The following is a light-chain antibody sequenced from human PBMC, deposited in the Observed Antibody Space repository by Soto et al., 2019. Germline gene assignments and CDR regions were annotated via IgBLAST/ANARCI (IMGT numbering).Light chain of an antibody. V-gene: IGKV3-20*01. J-gene: IGKJ1*01. CDR1: QSISSN. CDR3: QQYGSSGT. CDR2: GAS. Sequence: EILLTQSPGTLSLSPGGRATLYSRASQSISSNLAWYQQKPGQAPRLLIYGASNRATGIPDRFSGSGSGTDFTLTISRLEPEDFAVYYCQQYGSSGTFCQGTKVDIK.